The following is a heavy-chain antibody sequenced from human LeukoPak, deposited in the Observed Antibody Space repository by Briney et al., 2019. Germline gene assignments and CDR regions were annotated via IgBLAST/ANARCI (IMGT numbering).Heavy chain of an antibody. CDR2: IKKDGSEK. Sequence: PGGSLRLSCAASGFTFSSHWMSWVRQAPGKGLEWVANIKKDGSEKYYVDAVKGRFTISRDNAKNSLYLQMNSLRAEDTAVYYCARRGETWDGVIDYWGQGTLVTVSS. D-gene: IGHD1-26*01. V-gene: IGHV3-7*01. CDR3: ARRGETWDGVIDY. CDR1: GFTFSSHW. J-gene: IGHJ4*02.